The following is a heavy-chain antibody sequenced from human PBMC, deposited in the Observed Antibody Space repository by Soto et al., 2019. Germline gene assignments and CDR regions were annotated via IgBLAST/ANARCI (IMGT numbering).Heavy chain of an antibody. D-gene: IGHD1-1*01. CDR1: GYTFTGYY. J-gene: IGHJ5*02. V-gene: IGHV1-2*04. CDR2: INPTSGGT. Sequence: QVQLVQSGAEVKKPGASVKVSCKASGYTFTGYYMHWVRQAPGQGLEWMGWINPTSGGTNYAQKFQGWVNMTRDTSISKAYMELSRLRSDDTAVYYCARAAYGTTGSWFDPWGQGTLVTVSS. CDR3: ARAAYGTTGSWFDP.